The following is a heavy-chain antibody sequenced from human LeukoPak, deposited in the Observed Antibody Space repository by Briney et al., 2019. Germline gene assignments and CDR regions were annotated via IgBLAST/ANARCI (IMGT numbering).Heavy chain of an antibody. Sequence: GGSLRLSCAASGFTFSNYWMSWVRQAPGKGLEWVANIKHDGRDKHYVDSVKGRFTIARDSAKNSLNLQMNSLRAEDTAVYYCARGGNYDILTGYIFDYWGQGTLDTVSS. CDR2: IKHDGRDK. D-gene: IGHD3-9*01. J-gene: IGHJ4*02. V-gene: IGHV3-7*03. CDR1: GFTFSNYW. CDR3: ARGGNYDILTGYIFDY.